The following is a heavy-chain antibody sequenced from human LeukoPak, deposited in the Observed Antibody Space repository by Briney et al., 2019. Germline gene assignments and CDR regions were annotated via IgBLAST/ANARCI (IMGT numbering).Heavy chain of an antibody. Sequence: PGGSLRLSCAASGFTFSTYRMSWVRQAPGKGLEWVSYISSSSSTIYYADSVKGRFTISRDNAKNSLYLQMNSLRAEDTALYYCARDFSTVTIYPKLNYWGQGTLVTGSS. CDR3: ARDFSTVTIYPKLNY. J-gene: IGHJ4*02. V-gene: IGHV3-48*01. D-gene: IGHD4-17*01. CDR1: GFTFSTYR. CDR2: ISSSSSTI.